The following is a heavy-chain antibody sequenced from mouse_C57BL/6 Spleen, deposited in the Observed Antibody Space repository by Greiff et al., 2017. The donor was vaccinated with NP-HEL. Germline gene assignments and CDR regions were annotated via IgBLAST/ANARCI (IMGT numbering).Heavy chain of an antibody. CDR1: GYTFTEYT. CDR3: ARHEAEEIYGNYGFDY. D-gene: IGHD2-1*01. J-gene: IGHJ2*01. CDR2: FYPGSGSI. V-gene: IGHV1-62-2*01. Sequence: QVQLQQSGAELVKPGASVKLSCKASGYTFTEYTIHWVKQRSGQGLEWIGWFYPGSGSIKYNEKFKDKATLTADKSSSTVYMELSRLTSEDSAVYVCARHEAEEIYGNYGFDYWGQGTTLTVSS.